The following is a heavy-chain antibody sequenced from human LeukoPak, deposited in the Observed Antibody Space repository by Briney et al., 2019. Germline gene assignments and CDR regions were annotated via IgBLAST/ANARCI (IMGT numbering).Heavy chain of an antibody. CDR1: GFTFSDYY. CDR3: AKEVGEGSGAFDI. CDR2: ISSSGSTI. J-gene: IGHJ3*02. Sequence: PGGSLRLSCAASGFTFSDYYMSWIRQAPGKGLEWVSYISSSGSTIYYADSVKGRFTISRDNAKNSLYLQMNSLRAEDTALYYCAKEVGEGSGAFDIWGQGTMVTVSS. V-gene: IGHV3-11*01. D-gene: IGHD3-10*01.